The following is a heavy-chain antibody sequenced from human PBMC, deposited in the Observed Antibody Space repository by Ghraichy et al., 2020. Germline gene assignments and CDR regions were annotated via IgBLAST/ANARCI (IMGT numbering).Heavy chain of an antibody. V-gene: IGHV4-31*03. CDR2: IYYSGST. Sequence: TLSLTCTFSGGSISSGGYYWSWIRQHPGKGLEWIGYIYYSGSTYYNPSLKSRVTISVDTFTNQFSLKLNSVTAADTAVYHCARVRDYGDYWFDPWGQGTLVTVSS. CDR1: GGSISSGGYY. CDR3: ARVRDYGDYWFDP. D-gene: IGHD4-17*01. J-gene: IGHJ5*02.